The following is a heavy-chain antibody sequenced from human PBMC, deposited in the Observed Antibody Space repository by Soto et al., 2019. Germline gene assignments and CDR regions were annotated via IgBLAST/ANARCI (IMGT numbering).Heavy chain of an antibody. Sequence: GASVKVSGKASGYTFTSYDINWVRQATGQGLEWMGWMNPNSGNTGYAQKFQGWVTMTRDTSISTAYMELSRLRSDDTAVYYCARESYSYGPDFDYWGQGTLVTVSS. D-gene: IGHD5-18*01. V-gene: IGHV1-8*01. CDR2: MNPNSGNT. CDR1: GYTFTSYD. J-gene: IGHJ4*02. CDR3: ARESYSYGPDFDY.